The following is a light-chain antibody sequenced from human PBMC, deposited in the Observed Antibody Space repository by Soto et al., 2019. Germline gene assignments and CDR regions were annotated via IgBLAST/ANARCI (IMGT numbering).Light chain of an antibody. Sequence: QSALTQPRSVSGSPGQSVTISCTGTSSDIGGYNYVSWYQQHPGEAPKLMIYDVSKRPSGVPDRFSGSKSGNTASLAISGLQAEDEADYYCCSFAGSNALRVFGGGTQLTVL. CDR3: CSFAGSNALRV. CDR1: SSDIGGYNY. CDR2: DVS. V-gene: IGLV2-11*01. J-gene: IGLJ3*02.